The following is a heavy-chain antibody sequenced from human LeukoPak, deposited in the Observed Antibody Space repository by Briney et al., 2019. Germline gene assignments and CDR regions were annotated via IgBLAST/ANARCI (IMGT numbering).Heavy chain of an antibody. V-gene: IGHV1-58*02. D-gene: IGHD2-21*02. CDR1: GFTFTNSA. J-gene: IGHJ6*02. Sequence: SVKVSCKASGFTFTNSAMQWVRQARGQRLEWIGWIVVGSGNTNYAQKFQERVTITRDMSTSTAYMELSSLRSEDTAVYYCAATAHCGGDCYSPHYYYGMDVWGQGTTVTVSS. CDR3: AATAHCGGDCYSPHYYYGMDV. CDR2: IVVGSGNT.